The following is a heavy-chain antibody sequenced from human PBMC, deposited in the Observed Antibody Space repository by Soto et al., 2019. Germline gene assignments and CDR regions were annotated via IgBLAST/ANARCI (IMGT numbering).Heavy chain of an antibody. CDR1: GFSLSTSGVG. V-gene: IGHV2-5*02. D-gene: IGHD2-2*03. CDR3: AHLIGSSRYFRY. J-gene: IGHJ1*01. Sequence: QITLKESGPTLVKPTQTLTLTFTFSGFSLSTSGVGVGWIRQPPGKALEWLAHIYWDDDTRYSPSLKNRLTSAKDTSKNLVVLTMTNMDPVYTATYYCAHLIGSSRYFRYWGRGTQVTVSS. CDR2: IYWDDDT.